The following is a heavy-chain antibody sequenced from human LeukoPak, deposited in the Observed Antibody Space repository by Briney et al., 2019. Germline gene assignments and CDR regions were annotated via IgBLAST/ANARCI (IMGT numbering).Heavy chain of an antibody. J-gene: IGHJ4*02. D-gene: IGHD6-13*01. CDR1: GYILTSYF. Sequence: ASVKVSCKASGYILTSYFMHWVRQAPGQRLEWIGGINPRDGSTSYAQKFQDRVIMTRDTSTSTVYMELSGLKSEDTAVYYCARDRAGTFDYWGQGTLVTVSS. V-gene: IGHV1-46*01. CDR2: INPRDGST. CDR3: ARDRAGTFDY.